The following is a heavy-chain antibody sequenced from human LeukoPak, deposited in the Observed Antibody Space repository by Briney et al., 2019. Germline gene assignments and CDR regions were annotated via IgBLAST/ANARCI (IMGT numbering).Heavy chain of an antibody. CDR3: AKGYCGGVCPFDY. CDR2: ISGTGGGT. J-gene: IGHJ4*02. D-gene: IGHD2-21*01. CDR1: GFTFNTYA. Sequence: PGGSLRLSCAASGFTFNTYAMSWVRQAPGKGLEWVSSISGTGGGTYYADFVKGRFTISRDNSKNTQYLQMNSLRAEDTAVYYCAKGYCGGVCPFDYWGQGTLVTVSS. V-gene: IGHV3-23*01.